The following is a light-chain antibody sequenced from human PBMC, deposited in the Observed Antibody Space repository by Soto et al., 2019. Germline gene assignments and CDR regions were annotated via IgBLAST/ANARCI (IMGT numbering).Light chain of an antibody. Sequence: QSALTQPASVSGSPGQSITISCTGTNSDVGSSNLVSWYQQHPGRAPKLMIYEVSRRPSGVSNRFSGSKSGNTASLTISGLQAEDEADYHCCSHAPSRPALVFGGGTKVTVL. V-gene: IGLV2-23*02. J-gene: IGLJ3*02. CDR3: CSHAPSRPALV. CDR2: EVS. CDR1: NSDVGSSNL.